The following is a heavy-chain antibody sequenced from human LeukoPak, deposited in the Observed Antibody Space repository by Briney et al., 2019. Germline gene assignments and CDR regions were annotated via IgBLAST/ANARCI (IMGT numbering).Heavy chain of an antibody. D-gene: IGHD2-2*01. J-gene: IGHJ4*02. CDR3: ARDTSGYCSSTSCYGEFDY. CDR2: IIPIFGTA. V-gene: IGHV1-69*06. Sequence: SVKVSCKASGGTFSSYAISWVRQAPGQGLEWMGGIIPIFGTANYAQKFQGRLTITADKSTSTAYMELSSLRSEDTAVYYCARDTSGYCSSTSCYGEFDYWGQGTLVTVSS. CDR1: GGTFSSYA.